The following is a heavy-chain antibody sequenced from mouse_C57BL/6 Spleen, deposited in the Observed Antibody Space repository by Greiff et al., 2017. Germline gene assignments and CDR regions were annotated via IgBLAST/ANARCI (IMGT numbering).Heavy chain of an antibody. CDR1: GYTFTGYW. CDR3: ARLEGFYAMDY. J-gene: IGHJ4*01. Sequence: QVQLKESGAELMKPGASVKLSCKATGYTFTGYWIEWVKQRPGHGLEWIGEILPGSGSTNCNEKFKGKATFTADTSSNTAYMQLSSLTTEDSAIYYCARLEGFYAMDYWGQGTSVTVSS. V-gene: IGHV1-9*01. CDR2: ILPGSGST.